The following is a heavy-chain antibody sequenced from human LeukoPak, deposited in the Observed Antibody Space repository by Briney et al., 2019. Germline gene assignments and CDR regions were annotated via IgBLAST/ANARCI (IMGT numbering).Heavy chain of an antibody. CDR1: GGTFSSYA. D-gene: IGHD2-21*01. CDR2: IIPIFGTA. V-gene: IGHV1-69*05. Sequence: ASVKVSCKASGGTFSSYAISWVRQAPGQGLEWMGGIIPIFGTANYAQKFQGRVTITTNESTSTAYMELSSLRSEDTAVYYCARRFPRDAFDIWGQGTMVTVSS. J-gene: IGHJ3*02. CDR3: ARRFPRDAFDI.